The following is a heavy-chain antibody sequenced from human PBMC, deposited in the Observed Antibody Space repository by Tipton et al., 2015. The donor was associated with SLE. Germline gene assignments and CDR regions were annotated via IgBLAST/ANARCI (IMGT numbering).Heavy chain of an antibody. CDR2: IYTSGST. Sequence: LSLTCTVSGGSLSSYSWSWIRPPAGKGLVWIGRIYTSGSTNYNPSLKSRVTMSVDTSKNQFSLKPSSVTAADTAVYYCSRDQAVAGSYYFDYWGQGTLVTVSS. CDR1: GGSLSSYS. J-gene: IGHJ4*02. V-gene: IGHV4-4*07. CDR3: SRDQAVAGSYYFDY. D-gene: IGHD6-19*01.